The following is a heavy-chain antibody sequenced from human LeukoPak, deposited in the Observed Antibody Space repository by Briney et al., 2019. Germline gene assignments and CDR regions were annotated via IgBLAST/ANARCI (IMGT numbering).Heavy chain of an antibody. CDR1: GGSISNYC. Sequence: SETLSLTCTVSGGSISNYCWSWIRQPLGKALEWIGYIYYTGTTKYNPSLKSRATISLDTSKNQFSLKLTSVTAADTALFFCARGYDIDVWGQGTTVTVSS. CDR3: ARGYDIDV. CDR2: IYYTGTT. V-gene: IGHV4-59*01. J-gene: IGHJ6*02.